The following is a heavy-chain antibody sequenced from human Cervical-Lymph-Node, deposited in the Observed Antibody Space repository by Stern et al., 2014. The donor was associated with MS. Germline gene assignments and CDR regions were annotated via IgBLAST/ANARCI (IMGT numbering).Heavy chain of an antibody. CDR1: GGSISSYY. CDR3: ARHQATGYNYISYYYGLDV. CDR2: MYVQGKT. D-gene: IGHD5-24*01. V-gene: IGHV4-59*08. Sequence: VQLEESGPGLVRPSETLSLTCSVSGGSISSYYWGLIRQPPGQGLEWIASMYVQGKTKYNPSLQSRATLSLDPSTEQFPLLLTSVTAADTAVYFCARHQATGYNYISYYYGLDVWGQGTTVTVSS. J-gene: IGHJ6*02.